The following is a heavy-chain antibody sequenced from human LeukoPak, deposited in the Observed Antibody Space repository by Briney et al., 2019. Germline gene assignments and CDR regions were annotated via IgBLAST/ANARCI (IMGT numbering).Heavy chain of an antibody. CDR3: ARDLRSGGVTYGQDS. J-gene: IGHJ4*02. D-gene: IGHD5-18*01. V-gene: IGHV1-2*02. CDR1: GYTFSDYF. Sequence: ASVKVSCKASGYTFSDYFIHGVRQAPGQGLEWMGWIIPKSGATNYAQRFRDRVTVTSDTSTAYMDLSRLTSDDTAVYYCARDLRSGGVTYGQDSWGQGTLVTVSS. CDR2: IIPKSGAT.